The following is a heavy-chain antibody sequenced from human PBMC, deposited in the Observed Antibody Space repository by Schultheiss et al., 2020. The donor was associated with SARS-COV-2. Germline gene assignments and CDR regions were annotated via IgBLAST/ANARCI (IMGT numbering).Heavy chain of an antibody. CDR1: GFTFSSYE. CDR2: ISSSGSTI. V-gene: IGHV3-48*03. CDR3: VLGYCSGGSCSGRGDY. D-gene: IGHD2-15*01. J-gene: IGHJ4*02. Sequence: GGSLRLSCAASGFTFSSYEMNWVRQAPGKGLEWVSYISSSGSTIYYADSVKGRFTISRDNAKNSLYLQMNSLRAEDTAVYYCVLGYCSGGSCSGRGDYWGQGTLVTVSS.